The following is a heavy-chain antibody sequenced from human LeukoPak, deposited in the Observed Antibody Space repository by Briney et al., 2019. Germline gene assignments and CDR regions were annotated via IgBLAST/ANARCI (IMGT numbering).Heavy chain of an antibody. J-gene: IGHJ3*01. V-gene: IGHV3-23*01. CDR3: ARAPNGDYIGAFEF. CDR2: ITSAGAP. D-gene: IGHD4-17*01. CDR1: GFTFSNYA. Sequence: PGGSLRLYCAASGFTFSNYAGMWVGQAQGQGLEWVSAITSAGAPRYAHSVKGRFTISRDNSKNTLYLQMNSLRAEDTAQYFCARAPNGDYIGAFEFWGQGPGVTVSS.